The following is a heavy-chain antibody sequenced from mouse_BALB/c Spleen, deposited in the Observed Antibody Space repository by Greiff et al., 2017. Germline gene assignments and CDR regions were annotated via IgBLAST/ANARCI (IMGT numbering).Heavy chain of an antibody. J-gene: IGHJ3*01. CDR2: ISSGGSYT. D-gene: IGHD2-4*01. CDR3: ARHGGVYDDYAFAY. Sequence: EVKVVESGGGLVKPGGSLKLSCAASGFTFSSYAMSWVRQTPEKRLEWVATISSGGSYTYYPASVKGRFTISRDNAKNTLYLQMSSLRSEDTAMYYCARHGGVYDDYAFAYGGKGTLVTVCA. V-gene: IGHV5-9-3*01. CDR1: GFTFSSYA.